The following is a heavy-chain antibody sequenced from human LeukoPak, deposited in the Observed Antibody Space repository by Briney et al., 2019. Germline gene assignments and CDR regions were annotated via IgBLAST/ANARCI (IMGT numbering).Heavy chain of an antibody. D-gene: IGHD4-17*01. V-gene: IGHV3-23*01. Sequence: GGTLRLSCAASGFTFSSYGMSWVRQAPGKGLEWVSAISGSGGSTYYADSVKGRFTISRDNSKNTLYLQMNSLRAEDTAVYYCAREGYYGDYGFDYWGQGTLVTVSS. CDR2: ISGSGGST. CDR3: AREGYYGDYGFDY. CDR1: GFTFSSYG. J-gene: IGHJ4*02.